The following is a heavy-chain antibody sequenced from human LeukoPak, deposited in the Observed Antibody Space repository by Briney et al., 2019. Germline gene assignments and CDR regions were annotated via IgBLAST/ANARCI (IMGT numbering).Heavy chain of an antibody. J-gene: IGHJ4*02. CDR1: GFTFSDHY. V-gene: IGHV3-21*01. D-gene: IGHD7-27*01. CDR2: ISSTSGNK. Sequence: GGSLRLSCAASGFTFSDHYMDWVRQAPGKGLEWVSSISSTSGNKYYADSVKGRFTISRDNAKNSLYLQMNSLRAEDTAVYYCAKGDVSVTREFDYWGQGTLVTVSS. CDR3: AKGDVSVTREFDY.